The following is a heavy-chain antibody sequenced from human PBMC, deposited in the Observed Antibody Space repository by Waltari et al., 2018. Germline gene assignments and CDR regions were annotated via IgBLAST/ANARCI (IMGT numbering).Heavy chain of an antibody. CDR1: GYSLTSYS. CDR3: AGESAFSTSWYPGFDP. D-gene: IGHD2-2*01. J-gene: IGHJ5*02. V-gene: IGHV1-2*06. CDR2: MNTNSGDT. Sequence: QVELVQSGAEVRKPGASVKVSCKASGYSLTSYSMHWVRQAPGLGLEWMGRMNTNSGDTNSAPKLRGRVTLTRDTSVNTAVLELRSLTSDDTAVYFCAGESAFSTSWYPGFDPWGQGTLVTVAS.